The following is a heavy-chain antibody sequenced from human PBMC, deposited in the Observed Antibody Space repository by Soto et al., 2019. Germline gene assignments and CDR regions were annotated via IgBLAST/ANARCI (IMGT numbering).Heavy chain of an antibody. CDR3: ARGPYARIVVVVAATRARYFDL. CDR1: GGSFSGYY. J-gene: IGHJ2*01. D-gene: IGHD2-15*01. V-gene: IGHV4-34*01. CDR2: INHSGST. Sequence: SETLSLTCAVYGGSFSGYYWSWIRQPPGKGLEWIGEINHSGSTNYSPSLKSRVTISVDTSKNQFSLKLSSVTAADTAVYYCARGPYARIVVVVAATRARYFDLWGRGTLVTVSS.